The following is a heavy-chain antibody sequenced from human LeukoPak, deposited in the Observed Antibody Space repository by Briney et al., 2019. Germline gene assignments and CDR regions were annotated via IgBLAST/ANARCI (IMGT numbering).Heavy chain of an antibody. D-gene: IGHD3-22*01. CDR3: ARDPYDSSGYYYAGYFDY. V-gene: IGHV3-11*01. CDR2: ISSSGSTI. Sequence: TGGSLRLSCAASGFTFSDYYMSWIRQAPGKGLERVSYISSSGSTIYYADSVKGRFTISRDNAKNSLYLQMNSLRAEDTAVYYCARDPYDSSGYYYAGYFDYWGQGTLVTVSS. CDR1: GFTFSDYY. J-gene: IGHJ4*02.